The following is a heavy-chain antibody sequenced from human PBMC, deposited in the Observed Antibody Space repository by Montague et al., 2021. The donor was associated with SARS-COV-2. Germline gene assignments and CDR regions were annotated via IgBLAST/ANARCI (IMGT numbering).Heavy chain of an antibody. Sequence: SLRLSCAASGFTFDDYAMHWVRQAPGKGLEWVAGISRNSGSIGYADSVKGRFTISRDNAKNSLYLQMNSLRAEDAALYYCAKDSNSYGEYYFDYWGQGTLVTVSS. CDR2: ISRNSGSI. D-gene: IGHD5-18*01. J-gene: IGHJ4*02. CDR1: GFTFDDYA. CDR3: AKDSNSYGEYYFDY. V-gene: IGHV3-9*01.